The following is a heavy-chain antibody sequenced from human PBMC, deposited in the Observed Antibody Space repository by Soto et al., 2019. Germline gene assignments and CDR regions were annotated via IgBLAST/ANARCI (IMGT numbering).Heavy chain of an antibody. CDR1: GGSFSGYY. CDR3: ARIVSGWKYYYYGMDV. Sequence: SETLSLTCAVYGGSFSGYYWSWIRQPPGKGLEWIGEINHSGSTNYNPSLKSRVTISVDTSKNQFSLKLSSVTAADTAVYYCARIVSGWKYYYYGMDVWGQGTTVTVSS. J-gene: IGHJ6*02. V-gene: IGHV4-34*01. D-gene: IGHD6-25*01. CDR2: INHSGST.